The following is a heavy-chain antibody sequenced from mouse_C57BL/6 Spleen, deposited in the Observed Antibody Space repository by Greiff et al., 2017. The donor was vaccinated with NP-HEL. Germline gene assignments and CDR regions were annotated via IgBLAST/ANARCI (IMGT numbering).Heavy chain of an antibody. CDR3: ARDSSGPWFAY. D-gene: IGHD3-2*02. CDR1: GFTFSDYG. V-gene: IGHV5-17*01. J-gene: IGHJ3*01. CDR2: ISSGSSTI. Sequence: DVQLVESGGGLVKPGGSLKLSCAASGFTFSDYGMHWVRQAPEKGLEWVAYISSGSSTIYYADTVKGRFTISRDNAKNTLFLQMTSLRSEDTAMYYCARDSSGPWFAYWGQGTLVTVSA.